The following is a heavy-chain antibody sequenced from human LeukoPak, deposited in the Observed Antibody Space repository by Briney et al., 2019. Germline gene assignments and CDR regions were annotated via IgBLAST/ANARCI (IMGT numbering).Heavy chain of an antibody. CDR2: IYTSGDT. J-gene: IGHJ6*03. V-gene: IGHV4-4*07. CDR3: ASVRTAGSLPNSPTQYYMDV. Sequence: SETLSLTCTVSGGSISSYYWSWIRQPAGKGLEWIGRIYTSGDTYYNPSLKSRVTMSVDTSKNQFSLKLDSVTAADTAVFYCASVRTAGSLPNSPTQYYMDVWGKGTTVTVSS. CDR1: GGSISSYY. D-gene: IGHD2-21*02.